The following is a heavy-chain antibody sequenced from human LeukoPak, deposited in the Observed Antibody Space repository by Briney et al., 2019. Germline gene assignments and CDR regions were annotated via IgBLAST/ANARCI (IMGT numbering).Heavy chain of an antibody. Sequence: GGSLRLSCAASGFTFSIFAMSWVRQAPGKGLEWVSGISGSGGSTYYADSVKGRFTISRDNSKNTVYLQMNSLRAEDTALYFCAKARGDLRLGYWGQGSLVTVSS. V-gene: IGHV3-23*01. CDR2: ISGSGGST. CDR3: AKARGDLRLGY. J-gene: IGHJ4*02. D-gene: IGHD2-21*02. CDR1: GFTFSIFA.